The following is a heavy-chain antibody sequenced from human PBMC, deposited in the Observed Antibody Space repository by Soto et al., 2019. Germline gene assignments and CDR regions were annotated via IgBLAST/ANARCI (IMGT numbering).Heavy chain of an antibody. V-gene: IGHV4-39*01. D-gene: IGHD2-21*02. CDR2: IYYSGST. Sequence: SENQSVPCTVTGDSIRSRSYYWGWISQPPGKGLEWIGSIYYSGSTYNNPSLRSRVSMSIDTSKDQFSLKLKSVTAADTALYFCARQRTSVVTQAYFDVWGPGSLVSVSS. J-gene: IGHJ4*02. CDR1: GDSIRSRSYY. CDR3: ARQRTSVVTQAYFDV.